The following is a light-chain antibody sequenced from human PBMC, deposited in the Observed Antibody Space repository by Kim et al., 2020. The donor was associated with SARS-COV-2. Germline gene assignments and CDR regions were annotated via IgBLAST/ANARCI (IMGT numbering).Light chain of an antibody. CDR2: GAS. Sequence: VSPGERPSPSGRARQSVSSNLAWYKQKPGQAPSLLIYGASTRATGIPARFSGSGSGTEFTLTISSLRSEDFAVYYCQQYNNWPLTFGPGTKVDIK. CDR3: QQYNNWPLT. J-gene: IGKJ3*01. CDR1: QSVSSN. V-gene: IGKV3-15*01.